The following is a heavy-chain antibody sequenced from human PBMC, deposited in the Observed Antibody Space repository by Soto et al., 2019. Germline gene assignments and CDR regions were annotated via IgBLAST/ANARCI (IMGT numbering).Heavy chain of an antibody. Sequence: SETLSLTCTVSGGSISSGGYYWSWIRQHPGKGLEWIGYIYYSGSTYYNPSLKSRVTISVDTSKNQFSLKLSSVTAADTAVYYCAKDRQPDGRRPFDHWGQGTLVTVSS. J-gene: IGHJ4*02. CDR1: GGSISSGGYY. CDR2: IYYSGST. V-gene: IGHV4-31*03. CDR3: AKDRQPDGRRPFDH. D-gene: IGHD2-2*01.